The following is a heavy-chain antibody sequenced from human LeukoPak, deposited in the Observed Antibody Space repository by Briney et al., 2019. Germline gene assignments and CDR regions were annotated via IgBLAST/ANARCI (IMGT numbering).Heavy chain of an antibody. V-gene: IGHV4-61*08. D-gene: IGHD3-16*01. CDR1: GASVSSGDYY. CDR3: ARAGAGNDYVGLFDY. CDR2: IYYSGNT. Sequence: SETLSLTCTVSGASVSSGDYYWTWIRQPPGKGLEWIGYIYYSGNTNHNPSLKSRVTISADTSKNQFSLKLSSVTAADTAVYYCARAGAGNDYVGLFDYWGQGTLVTVSS. J-gene: IGHJ4*02.